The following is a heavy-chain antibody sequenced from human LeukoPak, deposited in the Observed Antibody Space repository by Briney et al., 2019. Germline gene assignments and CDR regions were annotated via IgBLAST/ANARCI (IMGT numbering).Heavy chain of an antibody. CDR1: GFTFSSYG. V-gene: IGHV3-30*03. CDR2: ISYDGSNK. Sequence: PGGSLRLSCAASGFTFSSYGMHWVRQAPGKGLEWVAVISYDGSNKYYADSVKGRFTISRDNSKNTLYLQMNSLRAEDTAVYYCATHLYYYYGMDVWGQGTTVTVSS. J-gene: IGHJ6*02. CDR3: ATHLYYYYGMDV.